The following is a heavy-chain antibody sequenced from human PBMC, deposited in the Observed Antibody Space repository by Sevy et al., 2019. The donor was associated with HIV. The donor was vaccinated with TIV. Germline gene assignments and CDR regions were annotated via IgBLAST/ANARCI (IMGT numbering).Heavy chain of an antibody. V-gene: IGHV3-7*04. CDR2: IKQDGSEK. D-gene: IGHD2-15*01. CDR1: GFTFSSYW. CDR3: ARGGGIVGDGGGMDV. J-gene: IGHJ6*02. Sequence: GGSLRLSCAASGFTFSSYWMSWVRQAPGKGLEWVANIKQDGSEKYYVDSVKGRFTISRDNAKNSLYLQMNSLRAEDRAVYYCARGGGIVGDGGGMDVWGQGTTVTVSS.